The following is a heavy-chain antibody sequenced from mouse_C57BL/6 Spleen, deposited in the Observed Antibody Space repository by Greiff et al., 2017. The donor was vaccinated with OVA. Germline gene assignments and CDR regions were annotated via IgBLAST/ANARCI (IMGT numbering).Heavy chain of an antibody. V-gene: IGHV5-6*02. CDR1: GFTFSSYG. CDR2: ISSGGSYT. CDR3: ARRVYGEDY. Sequence: EVKVVESGGDLVKPGGSLKLSCAASGFTFSSYGMSWVRQTPDKRLEWVATISSGGSYTYYPDSVKGRFTISRDNAKNTLYLQMSSLKSEDTAMYYCARRVYGEDYWGQGTTLTVSS. J-gene: IGHJ2*01. D-gene: IGHD1-1*01.